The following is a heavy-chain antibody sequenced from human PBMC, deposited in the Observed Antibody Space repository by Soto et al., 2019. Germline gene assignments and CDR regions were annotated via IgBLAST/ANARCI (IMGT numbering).Heavy chain of an antibody. CDR2: MSANNGNT. D-gene: IGHD2-15*01. V-gene: IGHV1-18*01. CDR3: AIDYSIVY. J-gene: IGHJ4*02. Sequence: ASVKVSCTASGYTFTSYGISWVRQAPGQGLEWMGWMSANNGNTNYAQKFQGRVTMTTNTSTSTAYMELRSLRSEDTAVYYCAIDYSIVYWGQGTLVTVSS. CDR1: GYTFTSYG.